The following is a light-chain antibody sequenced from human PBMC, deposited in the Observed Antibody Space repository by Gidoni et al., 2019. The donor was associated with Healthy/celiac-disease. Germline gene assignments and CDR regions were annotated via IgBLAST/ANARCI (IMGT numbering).Light chain of an antibody. J-gene: IGLJ1*01. CDR2: RNN. CDR1: SSNLGSNY. Sequence: QSVLTQPPAASGTPGQRVTISCSGSSSNLGSNYVYWYRQLPGTAPKLLIYRNNQRPSGVPDRFSGSKSGTSASLAISGLRSEDEADYYCAAWDDSLREVFGTGTKVTVL. CDR3: AAWDDSLREV. V-gene: IGLV1-47*01.